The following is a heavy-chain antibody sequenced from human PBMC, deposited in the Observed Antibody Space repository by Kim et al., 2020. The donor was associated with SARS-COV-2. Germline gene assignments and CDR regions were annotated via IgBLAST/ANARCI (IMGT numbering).Heavy chain of an antibody. CDR1: GFTFDDYA. J-gene: IGHJ6*02. V-gene: IGHV3-9*01. CDR3: AKEKGLPIVPAALTYTMDV. CDR2: ISWNSGSI. Sequence: GGSLRLSCAASGFTFDDYAMHWVRQAPGKGLEWVSGISWNSGSIGYADSVKGRFTISRDNAKNSLYLQMNSLRAEDTALYYCAKEKGLPIVPAALTYTMDVWGQGTTVTVSS. D-gene: IGHD2-2*01.